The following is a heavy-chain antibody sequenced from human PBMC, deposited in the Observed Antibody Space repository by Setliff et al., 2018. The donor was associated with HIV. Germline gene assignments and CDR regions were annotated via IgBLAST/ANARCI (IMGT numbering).Heavy chain of an antibody. CDR3: ARSVIGYYYYGMDV. CDR2: ISYDGSNK. V-gene: IGHV3-30*01. D-gene: IGHD3-10*01. CDR1: GFTFSSYA. Sequence: GGSLRLSCAASGFTFSSYAMHWVRQAPGKGLEWVAVISYDGSNKYYADSVEGRFTISRDNSKNTLYLQMNSLRAEDTAVYYCARSVIGYYYYGMDVWGQGTLVTVSS. J-gene: IGHJ6*02.